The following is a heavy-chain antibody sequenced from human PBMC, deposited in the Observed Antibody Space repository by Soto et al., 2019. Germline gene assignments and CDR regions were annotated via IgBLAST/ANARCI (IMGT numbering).Heavy chain of an antibody. CDR3: GREGGGLGGVIVPYYYYGMDV. CDR2: IIPIFGTA. V-gene: IGHV1-69*06. Sequence: QVQLVQSGAEVKKPGSSVKVSCKASGGTFSSYAISWVRQAPGQGLEWMGGIIPIFGTANYAQKFQGRVTITAEKSTSTAYRELGSLRCEDTAVYYCGREGGGLGGVIVPYYYYGMDVWGQGTTVTVSS. CDR1: GGTFSSYA. J-gene: IGHJ6*02. D-gene: IGHD3-16*02.